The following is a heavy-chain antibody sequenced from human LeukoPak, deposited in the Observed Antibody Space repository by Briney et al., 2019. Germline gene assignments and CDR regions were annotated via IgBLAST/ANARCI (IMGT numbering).Heavy chain of an antibody. J-gene: IGHJ5*02. CDR1: GGSINNSDFF. CDR3: ATQQDWKKGGWFDP. CDR2: IYYSGST. Sequence: PSETLSLTCTVSGGSINNSDFFWGWIRQPPGKGLEWIGTIYYSGSTYYSPSLKSRVTISVDTSNNQFSLRLSSVTAADTAVYYCATQQDWKKGGWFDPWGQGTLVTVSS. D-gene: IGHD1-1*01. V-gene: IGHV4-39*01.